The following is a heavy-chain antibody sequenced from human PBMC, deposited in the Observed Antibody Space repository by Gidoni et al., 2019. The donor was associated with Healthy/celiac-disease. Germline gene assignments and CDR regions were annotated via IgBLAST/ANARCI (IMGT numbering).Heavy chain of an antibody. D-gene: IGHD5-18*01. Sequence: QLQLQESGPGLVKPSETLSLTCTVSGGSISSSSYYWGWIRQPPGKGLEWIGSIYYSGSTYYNPSLKSRVTISVDTSKNQFSLKLSSVTAADTAVYYCARPNNGYSYGIFDYWGQGTLVTVSS. V-gene: IGHV4-39*07. CDR1: GGSISSSSYY. CDR2: IYYSGST. CDR3: ARPNNGYSYGIFDY. J-gene: IGHJ4*02.